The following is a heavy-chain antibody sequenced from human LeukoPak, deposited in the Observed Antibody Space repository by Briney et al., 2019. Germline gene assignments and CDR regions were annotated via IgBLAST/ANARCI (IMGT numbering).Heavy chain of an antibody. V-gene: IGHV1-2*02. CDR1: GYIFTGYY. Sequence: ASVKVSCKASGYIFTGYYMHWVRQPPGQGREWMGWINPNRGHTNYAQKFQGRVNMTRDTSISTAYMELSRLRSDDTAVYYCARVRYRLAETYIDYWGQGTLVTVSS. CDR2: INPNRGHT. D-gene: IGHD3-16*01. CDR3: ARVRYRLAETYIDY. J-gene: IGHJ4*02.